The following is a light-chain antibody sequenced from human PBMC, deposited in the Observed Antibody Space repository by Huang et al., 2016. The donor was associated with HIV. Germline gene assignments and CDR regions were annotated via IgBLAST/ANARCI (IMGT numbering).Light chain of an antibody. V-gene: IGKV3-20*01. CDR2: GAA. J-gene: IGKJ3*01. CDR3: QQYERPPDT. CDR1: QSVGIY. Sequence: DIVLTQSPGTLSLSPGERATRARRASQSVGIYLAWYQQKPGQAPRLLIYGAATRVTGIPDRFSGGGSGTDLTLSISRLEPEDFAVYYCQQYERPPDTFGPGTKVNIK.